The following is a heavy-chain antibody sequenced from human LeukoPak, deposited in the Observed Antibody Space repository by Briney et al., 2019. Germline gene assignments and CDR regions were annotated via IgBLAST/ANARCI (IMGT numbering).Heavy chain of an antibody. J-gene: IGHJ3*02. CDR2: IYPGDSDT. CDR1: GYSFTSYW. D-gene: IGHD3-10*01. Sequence: KIGESLKISCKGSGYSFTSYWVGWVRQMPGKGLEWMGIIYPGDSDTRYSPSFQGQVTISADKSISTAYLQWSSPKASDTAMYYCARPYRGVIPGAFDIWGQGTMVTVSS. CDR3: ARPYRGVIPGAFDI. V-gene: IGHV5-51*01.